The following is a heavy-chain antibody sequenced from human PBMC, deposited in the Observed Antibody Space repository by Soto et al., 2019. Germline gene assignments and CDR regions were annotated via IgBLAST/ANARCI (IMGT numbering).Heavy chain of an antibody. Sequence: LSLTCTVSGGSISSGGYYWSWIRQHPGKGLEWIGYIYYSGSTYYNPSLKSRVTISVDTSKNQFSLKLSSVTVADTAVYYCARDVSSGYRSSYYYGMDVWGQGTTVTVSS. CDR2: IYYSGST. CDR1: GGSISSGGYY. V-gene: IGHV4-31*03. CDR3: ARDVSSGYRSSYYYGMDV. J-gene: IGHJ6*02. D-gene: IGHD3-22*01.